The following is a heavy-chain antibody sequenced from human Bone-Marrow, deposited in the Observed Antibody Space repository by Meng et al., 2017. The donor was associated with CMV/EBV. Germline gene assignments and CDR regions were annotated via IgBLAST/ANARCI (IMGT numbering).Heavy chain of an antibody. V-gene: IGHV4-61*05. CDR3: ARGRSVAQT. Sequence: SETLSLTCTVSGGSISSSSYYWGWIRQPPGKGLEWIGYIYYTGRTTYNSSLESRVTISVDASKNQFSLRLTSVTAADTAVYYCARGRSVAQTWGQGTLVTVSS. CDR1: GGSISSSSYY. D-gene: IGHD6-19*01. J-gene: IGHJ5*02. CDR2: IYYTGRT.